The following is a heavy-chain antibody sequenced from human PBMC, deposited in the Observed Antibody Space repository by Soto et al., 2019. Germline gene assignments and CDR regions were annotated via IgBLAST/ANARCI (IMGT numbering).Heavy chain of an antibody. D-gene: IGHD5-12*01. J-gene: IGHJ4*02. Sequence: PGGSLRLSCAVSGFTSSRYTFHWVRQAPGKGLEWVAVLSHDGSDEYYADSVKGRFTLSRDDSKNTLYLQMNSLRGDDTAVYYCARYSGYDYFFDYWGQGTPVTVSS. V-gene: IGHV3-30*04. CDR3: ARYSGYDYFFDY. CDR1: GFTSSRYT. CDR2: LSHDGSDE.